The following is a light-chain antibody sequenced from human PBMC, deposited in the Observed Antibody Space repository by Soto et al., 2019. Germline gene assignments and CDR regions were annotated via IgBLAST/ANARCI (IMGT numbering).Light chain of an antibody. CDR1: SSDVGSYDY. V-gene: IGLV2-14*03. Sequence: QSALTQPASVSGSPGQSIIFSCTGTSSDVGSYDYVSWHQQHPGKAPKLIIYDVNNRPSGVPSRFSGSKSGNTASLIISGLQTEDEADYYCCAYSTSGTHVFGTGTKVTVL. J-gene: IGLJ1*01. CDR3: CAYSTSGTHV. CDR2: DVN.